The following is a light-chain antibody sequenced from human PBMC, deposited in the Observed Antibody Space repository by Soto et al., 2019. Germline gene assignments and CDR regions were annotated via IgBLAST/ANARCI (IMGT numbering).Light chain of an antibody. CDR3: SSYTSSSTVV. V-gene: IGLV2-14*01. CDR1: SSDVGGYNY. CDR2: DVS. J-gene: IGLJ2*01. Sequence: QSVLTQPASVSGSPGQSITISCTGTSSDVGGYNYVSWYQQHPGKVPKLMIYDVSNRPSGVSNRFSGSKSGNTASLTISGLQAEDEADYYCSSYTSSSTVVFGGGT.